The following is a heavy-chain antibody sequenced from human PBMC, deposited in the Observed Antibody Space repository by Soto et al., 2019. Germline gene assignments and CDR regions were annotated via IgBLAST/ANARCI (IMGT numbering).Heavy chain of an antibody. D-gene: IGHD5-18*01. J-gene: IGHJ4*02. CDR2: ILPIFGTA. CDR3: VATGYSYVSHYFDY. CDR1: GGTFSSYA. Sequence: QVQLVQSGAEVKKPGSSVKVSCKASGGTFSSYAISWVRQAPGQGLEWMGGILPIFGTANYAQKFQSRVTITADEYTSTAYMELSNLRSKDTAVYYCVATGYSYVSHYFDYWRQGTLVTVAS. V-gene: IGHV1-69*01.